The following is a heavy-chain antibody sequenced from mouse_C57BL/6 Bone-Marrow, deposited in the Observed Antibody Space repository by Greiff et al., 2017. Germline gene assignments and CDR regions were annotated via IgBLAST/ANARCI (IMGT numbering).Heavy chain of an antibody. CDR3: ARPLTDPGYFDY. Sequence: VQLKQSVAELVRPGASVKLSCTASGFNIKNTYMHWVKQRPEQGLEWIGRIDPANGNTKYAPKFQGKATITADTSSNTAYLQLSSLPSEDSAICYRARPLTDPGYFDYWGKGTTLTVSS. CDR1: GFNIKNTY. J-gene: IGHJ2*01. V-gene: IGHV14-3*01. CDR2: IDPANGNT.